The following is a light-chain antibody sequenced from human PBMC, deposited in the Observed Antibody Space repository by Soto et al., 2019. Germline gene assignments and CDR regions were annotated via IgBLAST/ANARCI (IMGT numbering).Light chain of an antibody. J-gene: IGKJ1*01. Sequence: EIVLTQSPATLSLSPGESATLSCRASESVNIYISWYQQKPAQAPRLLIYDASNRATGIPTRFSGIGSGTDFSLTISSLEPEDFAVYYGQQRSNWPWTTFGQGTRVELK. V-gene: IGKV3-11*01. CDR2: DAS. CDR1: ESVNIY. CDR3: QQRSNWPWTT.